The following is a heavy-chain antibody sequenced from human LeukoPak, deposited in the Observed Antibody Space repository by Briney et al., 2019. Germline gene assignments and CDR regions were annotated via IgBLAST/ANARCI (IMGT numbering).Heavy chain of an antibody. D-gene: IGHD2/OR15-2a*01. CDR3: ASTFQGNFDY. CDR2: IYYSGST. J-gene: IGHJ4*02. Sequence: PSETLSLTCSVSGGSISSYYSNWIRQPPGKGLEWIGYIYYSGSTKYNPSLKSRVTISVDTSKNQFSLKLSSVTAADTAVYYCASTFQGNFDYWGQGTLVTVSS. V-gene: IGHV4-59*01. CDR1: GGSISSYY.